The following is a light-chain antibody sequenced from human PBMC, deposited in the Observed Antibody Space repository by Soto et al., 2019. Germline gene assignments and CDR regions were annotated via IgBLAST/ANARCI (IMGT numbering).Light chain of an antibody. J-gene: IGLJ1*01. V-gene: IGLV2-14*01. Sequence: SVLSQPSSGSGTGGKSITLSCTAATIDITTYVYVSWYQQHPGQAPKLMIYEVSNRPSGVSNRFSGSKSGNTASLTISGLQAEDEADYYCSSHTGTDPLYVFGTGTKV. CDR2: EVS. CDR1: TIDITTYVY. CDR3: SSHTGTDPLYV.